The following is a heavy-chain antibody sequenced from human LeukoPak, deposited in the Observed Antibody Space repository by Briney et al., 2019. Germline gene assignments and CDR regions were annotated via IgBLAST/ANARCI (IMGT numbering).Heavy chain of an antibody. D-gene: IGHD4-11*01. CDR2: IWYDGSNK. CDR3: ARDRGYSNYVADY. V-gene: IGHV3-33*01. Sequence: GGSLRLSCAASGFTFSSYGMHWVRQAPGKGLEWVAVIWYDGSNKYYADSVKGRFTISRDNSKNTLYLQMNSLRAEDTAVYYCARDRGYSNYVADYWGQGTLVTVSS. J-gene: IGHJ4*02. CDR1: GFTFSSYG.